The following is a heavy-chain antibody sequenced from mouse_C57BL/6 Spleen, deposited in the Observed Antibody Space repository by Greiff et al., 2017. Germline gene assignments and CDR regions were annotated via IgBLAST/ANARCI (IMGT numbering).Heavy chain of an antibody. J-gene: IGHJ3*01. CDR2: ISYDGSN. Sequence: EVQLVESGPGLVKPSQSLSLTCSVTGYSITSGYYWNWIRQFPGNKLEWMGYISYDGSNNYNPSLKNRISITRDTSKNQFFLKLNSVTTEDTATYYCARDLFYDGYRTWFAYWGQGTLVTVSA. V-gene: IGHV3-6*01. CDR3: ARDLFYDGYRTWFAY. CDR1: GYSITSGYY. D-gene: IGHD2-3*01.